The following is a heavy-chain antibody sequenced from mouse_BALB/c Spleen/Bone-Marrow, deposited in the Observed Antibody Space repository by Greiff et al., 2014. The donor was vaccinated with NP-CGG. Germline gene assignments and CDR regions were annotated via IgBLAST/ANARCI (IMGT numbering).Heavy chain of an antibody. CDR3: AIYYYGSSWFAY. CDR2: IDPANGNT. Sequence: LVESGAELVKPGDSVKLSCTASGFNIKDTYMHWVKQRPEKGLEWIGRIDPANGNTKYDPKFQGKATITADTSSNTAYLQLSSLTSEDTAVYYCAIYYYGSSWFAYGGQGTLVTVSA. D-gene: IGHD1-1*01. V-gene: IGHV14-3*02. J-gene: IGHJ3*01. CDR1: GFNIKDTY.